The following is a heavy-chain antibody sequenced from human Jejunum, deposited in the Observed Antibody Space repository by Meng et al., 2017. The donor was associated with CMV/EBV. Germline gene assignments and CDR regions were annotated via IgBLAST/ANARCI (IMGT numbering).Heavy chain of an antibody. V-gene: IGHV3-23*01. CDR1: GFIFDHYP. D-gene: IGHD1-14*01. CDR2: TSGNGASK. J-gene: IGHJ4*02. CDR3: AKVMRAGRTAFDS. Sequence: SGFIFDHYPMTGVRLPPGKGLQWVAATSGNGASKYYADSVKGRFSISKDFSNNMVYLEMNSLTADDTAIYYCAKVMRAGRTAFDSWGQGTQVTVSS.